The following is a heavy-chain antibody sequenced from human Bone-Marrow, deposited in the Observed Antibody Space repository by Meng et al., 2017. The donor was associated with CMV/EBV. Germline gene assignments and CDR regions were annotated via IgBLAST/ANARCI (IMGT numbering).Heavy chain of an antibody. CDR1: GGSVSSGSYY. V-gene: IGHV4-61*01. J-gene: IGHJ4*02. Sequence: SETLSLTCTVSGGSVSSGSYYWNWIRQPPGKELEWIGFVSYSGGNKYNPSLKSRVTMSIDTSKNQFTLKLTSVTAAATAMYYCARGKYCAGGSCDSRDYWGQGTLVTVSS. CDR2: VSYSGGN. D-gene: IGHD2-15*01. CDR3: ARGKYCAGGSCDSRDY.